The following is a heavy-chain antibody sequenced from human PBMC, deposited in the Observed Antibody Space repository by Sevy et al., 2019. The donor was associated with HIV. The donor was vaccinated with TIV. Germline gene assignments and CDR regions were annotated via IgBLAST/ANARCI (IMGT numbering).Heavy chain of an antibody. V-gene: IGHV3-73*01. D-gene: IGHD2-21*02. CDR3: RSLDLVVTGATYRGRNQKTIDW. CDR2: IESKGDNYAT. CDR1: GFSFRDSA. Sequence: VGSLRLSCEASGFSFRDSAVHWVLQPFGKALEWVGRIESKGDNYATLYSSSVKGRFIISRDDSSNTAYLQMNSLQTEDTAIHYCRSLDLVVTGATYRGRNQKTIDWWGQGSLVTVSS. J-gene: IGHJ4*02.